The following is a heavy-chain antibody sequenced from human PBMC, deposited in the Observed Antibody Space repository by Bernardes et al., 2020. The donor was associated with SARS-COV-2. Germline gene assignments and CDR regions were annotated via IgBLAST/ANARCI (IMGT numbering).Heavy chain of an antibody. CDR2: IYRHDDK. CDR3: AQVSRHYDFWSGYYTIGFYY. CDR1: GFSLSTTAVG. D-gene: IGHD3-3*01. V-gene: IGHV2-5*01. Sequence: SGPPLAKPTQPLTLTCTFSGFSLSTTAVGVGWIRQPPGKALEWLAHIYRHDDKHYSPSLTSRLTITKETSKNQVVLTMTNMDPVDTATYYCAQVSRHYDFWSGYYTIGFYYWGQGSLVTV. J-gene: IGHJ4*02.